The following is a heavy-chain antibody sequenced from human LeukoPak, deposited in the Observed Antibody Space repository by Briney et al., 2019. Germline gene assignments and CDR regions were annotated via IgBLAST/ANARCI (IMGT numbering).Heavy chain of an antibody. D-gene: IGHD4-17*01. Sequence: PSETLSLTCAVYGGSWKGDYWSWIRNLPGKGLEWIGEINHSGNTKYNPSLKSRVTISVDTSKNHFSLKLSSVTAADTAVYYCARVKGLGDPLQDYYYGMDVWGQGTTVTVSS. CDR2: INHSGNT. J-gene: IGHJ6*02. CDR1: GGSWKGDY. CDR3: ARVKGLGDPLQDYYYGMDV. V-gene: IGHV4-34*01.